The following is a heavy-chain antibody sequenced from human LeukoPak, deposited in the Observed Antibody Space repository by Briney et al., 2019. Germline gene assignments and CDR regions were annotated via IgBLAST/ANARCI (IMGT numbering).Heavy chain of an antibody. CDR3: ARDPYRFAFDI. J-gene: IGHJ3*02. V-gene: IGHV3-7*03. Sequence: GGSLRLSCAASGFSFSTIYMSWVRQTPGQGLEWVANINVDGTAEYYVDSVKGRLTISRDNANNSLYLQMNSLRAEDTAVYYCARDPYRFAFDIWGQGTVVLVSS. CDR2: INVDGTAE. D-gene: IGHD1-26*01. CDR1: GFSFSTIY.